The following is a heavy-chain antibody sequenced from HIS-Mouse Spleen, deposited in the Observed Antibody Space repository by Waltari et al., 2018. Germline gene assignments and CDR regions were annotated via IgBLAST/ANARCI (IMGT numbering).Heavy chain of an antibody. CDR3: AREIPYSSSWYDWYFDL. CDR1: GGSISSSSYY. V-gene: IGHV4-39*07. Sequence: QLQLQESGPGLVKPSETLSLTCTVSGGSISSSSYYWGWLRQPPGTGLGWMGIIYYSGSTYYNPSLKSRVTISVDTSKNQFSLKLSSVTAADTAVYYCAREIPYSSSWYDWYFDLWGRGTLVTVSS. D-gene: IGHD6-13*01. J-gene: IGHJ2*01. CDR2: IYYSGST.